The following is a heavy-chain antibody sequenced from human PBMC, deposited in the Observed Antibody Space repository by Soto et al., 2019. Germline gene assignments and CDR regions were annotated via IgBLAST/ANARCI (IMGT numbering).Heavy chain of an antibody. CDR2: IIPFFGTA. J-gene: IGHJ4*02. Sequence: GASVKVSCKTSGGTFSTFGISWVRQAPGQGLEWMGGIIPFFGTAEYSQKFEDRITITADESTNTVYMDLRSLTSEDTAVYYCAKDLTLGIRLDFDYWGQGALVTVSS. CDR3: AKDLTLGIRLDFDY. CDR1: GGTFSTFG. D-gene: IGHD1-20*01. V-gene: IGHV1-69*13.